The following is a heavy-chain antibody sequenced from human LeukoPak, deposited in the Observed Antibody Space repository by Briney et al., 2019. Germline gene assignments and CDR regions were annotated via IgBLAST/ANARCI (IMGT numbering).Heavy chain of an antibody. J-gene: IGHJ6*03. Sequence: PGGSLRLSCAASGFTFSSYSMNWVRQAPGKGLEWVSSISSSSSYIYYADSVKGRFTISRDNSKNTLYLQMNSLRAEDTAVYYCARGSATFYYYYYMDVWGKGTTVTVSS. D-gene: IGHD3-16*01. CDR2: ISSSSSYI. CDR1: GFTFSSYS. CDR3: ARGSATFYYYYYMDV. V-gene: IGHV3-21*01.